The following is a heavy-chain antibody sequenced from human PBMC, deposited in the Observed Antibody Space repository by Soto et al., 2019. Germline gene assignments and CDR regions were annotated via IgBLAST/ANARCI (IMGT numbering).Heavy chain of an antibody. J-gene: IGHJ6*02. CDR2: ISYDGSNK. CDR1: GFTFSSYA. Sequence: QVQLVESGGGVVQPGRSLRLSCAASGFTFSSYAMHWVRQAPGKGLEWVAVISYDGSNKYYADSVKGRFTISRDNSKNPLYLQMNSLRAEDTAVYYCARDETYYYGSGSYQGAYYYYGMDVWGQGTKVTVSS. V-gene: IGHV3-30-3*01. CDR3: ARDETYYYGSGSYQGAYYYYGMDV. D-gene: IGHD3-10*01.